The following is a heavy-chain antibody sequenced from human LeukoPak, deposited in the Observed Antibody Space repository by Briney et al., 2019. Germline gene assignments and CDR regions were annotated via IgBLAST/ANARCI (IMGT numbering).Heavy chain of an antibody. D-gene: IGHD6-13*01. CDR2: ISAYNGNT. Sequence: ASVKVSCKASGYTFTSYGISWVRQAPGQGLEWMGWISAYNGNTNYAQKLQGRVTMTTDTSTSTAYMELRSLRSDDTAVYYCARAIASGYSSSWWSPNRNWFDPWGQGTLVTVSS. V-gene: IGHV1-18*01. CDR1: GYTFTSYG. CDR3: ARAIASGYSSSWWSPNRNWFDP. J-gene: IGHJ5*02.